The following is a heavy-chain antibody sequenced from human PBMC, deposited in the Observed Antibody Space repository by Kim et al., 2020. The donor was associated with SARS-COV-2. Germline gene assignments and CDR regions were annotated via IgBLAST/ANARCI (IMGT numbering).Heavy chain of an antibody. V-gene: IGHV3-21*06. CDR1: GFTFSTYS. CDR2: ISSSSYI. D-gene: IGHD3-9*01. J-gene: IGHJ4*02. CDR3: ARGGGDYDILTGYSLLDS. Sequence: GGSLRLSCAASGFTFSTYSMNWVRQTPGKGLEWVSAISSSSYIYYADSVKGRFTISRDNAKNSLHLQMNSLRAEDTAVYYCARGGGDYDILTGYSLLDSWGQGTLVTVSS.